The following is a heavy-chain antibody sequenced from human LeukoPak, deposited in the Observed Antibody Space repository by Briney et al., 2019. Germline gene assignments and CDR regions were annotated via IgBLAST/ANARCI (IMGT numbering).Heavy chain of an antibody. CDR2: INPNSGGT. CDR3: ALDYSSQRQLDY. Sequence: ASVKVSCKASGYTFTGYYMHWVRQAPGQGLEWMGWINPNSGGTNYAQKFQGRVTMTRDTSISTAYMELSRLRSDDTAVYHCALDYSSQRQLDYWGQGTLVTVSS. J-gene: IGHJ4*02. V-gene: IGHV1-2*02. D-gene: IGHD6-13*01. CDR1: GYTFTGYY.